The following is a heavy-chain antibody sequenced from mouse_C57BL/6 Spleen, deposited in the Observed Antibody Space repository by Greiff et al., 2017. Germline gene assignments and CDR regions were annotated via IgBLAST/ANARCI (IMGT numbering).Heavy chain of an antibody. J-gene: IGHJ4*01. Sequence: VQLQQSGPELVKPGASVKISCKASGYSFTDYYMNWVKQSHGKSLEWIAVIYPNYGTTSYNQKFKGKATLTVEQSSSTAYMQRNSLTSEDSAVYCCARVWVYAFDYWGQGTSVTVSS. CDR1: GYSFTDYY. CDR3: ARVWVYAFDY. V-gene: IGHV1-39*01. D-gene: IGHD4-1*01. CDR2: IYPNYGTT.